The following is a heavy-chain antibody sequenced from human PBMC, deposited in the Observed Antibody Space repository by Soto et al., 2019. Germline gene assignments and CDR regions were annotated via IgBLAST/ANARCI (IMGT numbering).Heavy chain of an antibody. J-gene: IGHJ5*02. CDR2: IIPIFGTA. CDR3: ARERAAAGTSWFDP. Sequence: GASVKVSCKASGVTFSSYAISWVRQAPGQGLEWMGGIIPIFGTANYAQKFQGRVTITADKSTSTAYMELSSLRSEDTAVYYCARERAAAGTSWFDPWGQGTLVTISS. CDR1: GVTFSSYA. V-gene: IGHV1-69*06. D-gene: IGHD6-13*01.